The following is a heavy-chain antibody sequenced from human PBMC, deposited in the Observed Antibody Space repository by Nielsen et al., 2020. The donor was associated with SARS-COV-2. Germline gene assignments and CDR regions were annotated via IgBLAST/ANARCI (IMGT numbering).Heavy chain of an antibody. D-gene: IGHD3-3*01. J-gene: IGHJ6*03. CDR1: GFNFSSTW. CDR2: INPSGSGT. Sequence: GESLKTPCSAPGFNFSSTWMDWVRQAPGQGLVWVSRINPSGSGTAYADSVKGRFAVSRDNAENTVVLQIHSLRVEDTAVYYCAGGADFWSGTQKYYMDVWGKGTTVTVSS. V-gene: IGHV3-74*01. CDR3: AGGADFWSGTQKYYMDV.